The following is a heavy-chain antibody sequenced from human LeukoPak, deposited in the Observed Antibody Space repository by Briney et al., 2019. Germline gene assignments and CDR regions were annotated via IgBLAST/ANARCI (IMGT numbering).Heavy chain of an antibody. CDR1: GYTFTSYG. CDR3: ARASY. CDR2: INPNSGGT. J-gene: IGHJ4*02. Sequence: ASVKVSCKASGYTFTSYGISWVRQAPGQGLEWMGWINPNSGGTNYAQKFQGRVTMTRDMSTSTVYMELSSLRSEDTAVYYCARASYWGQGTLVTVSS. V-gene: IGHV1-18*01.